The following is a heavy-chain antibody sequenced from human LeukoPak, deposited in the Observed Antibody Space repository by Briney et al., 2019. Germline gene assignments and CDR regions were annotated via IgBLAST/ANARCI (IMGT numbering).Heavy chain of an antibody. V-gene: IGHV3-7*01. Sequence: GGSLRLSCSVSGFTFSNYWMTWVRQAPGKGLEWVANVKQDGSEKYYVDSVKGRFTISRDNAKNSLYLQMNSLRAEDTAVYYCAKEGDYPILTYDSWGQGALVTVSS. D-gene: IGHD2-21*01. CDR1: GFTFSNYW. CDR2: VKQDGSEK. J-gene: IGHJ5*01. CDR3: AKEGDYPILTYDS.